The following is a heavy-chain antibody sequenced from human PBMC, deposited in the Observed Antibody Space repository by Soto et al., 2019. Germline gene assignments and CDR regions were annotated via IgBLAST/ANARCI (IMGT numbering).Heavy chain of an antibody. CDR2: IYYSGST. CDR3: ARPSVGATQENGMDV. V-gene: IGHV4-39*01. CDR1: GGSISSSSYY. D-gene: IGHD1-26*01. Sequence: PSETLSLTCTVSGGSISSSSYYWGWIRQPPGKGLEWIGSIYYSGSTYYNPSLKSRVTISVDTSKNQFSLKLSSVTAADTAVYYCARPSVGATQENGMDVWGQGTTVTVSS. J-gene: IGHJ6*02.